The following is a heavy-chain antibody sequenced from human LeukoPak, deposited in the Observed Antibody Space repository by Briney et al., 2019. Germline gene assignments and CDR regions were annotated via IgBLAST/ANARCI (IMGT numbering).Heavy chain of an antibody. V-gene: IGHV4-4*02. D-gene: IGHD5-18*01. CDR3: AREGGFYSPLDY. Sequence: KPSETLSLTCGVSVGSVTSTNWGTWVRQPPGKGLEWIGEVQVDGRTNDNPSLNSRLTLSVDLSGNHISLSLTSVTAADTAVYYCAREGGFYSPLDYSGQGTLVTVSS. J-gene: IGHJ4*02. CDR1: VGSVTSTNW. CDR2: VQVDGRT.